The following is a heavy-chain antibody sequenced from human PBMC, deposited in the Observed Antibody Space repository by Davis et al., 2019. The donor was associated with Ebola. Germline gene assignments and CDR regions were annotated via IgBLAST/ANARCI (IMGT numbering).Heavy chain of an antibody. CDR1: RFTFSSYS. J-gene: IGHJ6*02. CDR2: IIRSASTI. CDR3: VAANYYGMDV. Sequence: PGGSLRLSCAASRFTFSSYSMTWVRPAPGKGLEWVSYIIRSASTIYYADSVKGRFTISRDNVKNSLYLQMNSLRVEDTALYYCVAANYYGMDVWGQGTAVTVS. D-gene: IGHD6-25*01. V-gene: IGHV3-48*04.